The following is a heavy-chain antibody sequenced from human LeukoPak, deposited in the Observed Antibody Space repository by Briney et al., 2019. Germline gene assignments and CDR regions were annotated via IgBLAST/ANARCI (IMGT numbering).Heavy chain of an antibody. V-gene: IGHV3-48*01. D-gene: IGHD3-10*01. J-gene: IGHJ4*02. Sequence: GGSLRLSCAASGFTFSSYSMNWVRQAPGKGLEWVSYISSSSSTIYYADSVKGRFTISRDNAKNSLYLQMNSLRAEDTAVYYCARYAGYYGSGSYRRTSNYFDYWGQGTLVTVSS. CDR2: ISSSSSTI. CDR1: GFTFSSYS. CDR3: ARYAGYYGSGSYRRTSNYFDY.